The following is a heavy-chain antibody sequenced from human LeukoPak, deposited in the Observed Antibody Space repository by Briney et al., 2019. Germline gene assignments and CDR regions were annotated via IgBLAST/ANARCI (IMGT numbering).Heavy chain of an antibody. Sequence: PSETLSLTCTVSGGSISSSSYYWGWIRQPPGKGLEWIGSIYYSGSTYYNPSLKSRVTISVDTSKNQFSLKLSSVTAADTAVYYCARARRRNWFDPWGQGTLVTVSS. V-gene: IGHV4-39*07. D-gene: IGHD1-14*01. CDR2: IYYSGST. J-gene: IGHJ5*02. CDR1: GGSISSSSYY. CDR3: ARARRRNWFDP.